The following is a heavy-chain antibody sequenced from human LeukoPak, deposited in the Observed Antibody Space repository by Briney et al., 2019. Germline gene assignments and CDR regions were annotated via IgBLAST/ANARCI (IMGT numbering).Heavy chain of an antibody. CDR1: GGTFSNYA. J-gene: IGHJ4*02. V-gene: IGHV1-69*13. Sequence: ASVKVSCKASGGTFSNYAISWVRQAPGQGLEWMGGITPLFDTADYAQKFQGRLTITADESTSTAYMELSSLRSDDTAVYYCAREPVAAAGLGYAPVRAGSNSGGDYWGQGTLVTVSS. CDR2: ITPLFDTA. D-gene: IGHD6-13*01. CDR3: AREPVAAAGLGYAPVRAGSNSGGDY.